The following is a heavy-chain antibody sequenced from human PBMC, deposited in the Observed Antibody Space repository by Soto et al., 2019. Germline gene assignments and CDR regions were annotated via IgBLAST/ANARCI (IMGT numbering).Heavy chain of an antibody. V-gene: IGHV1-18*01. CDR3: ARIPAAGSWFDP. D-gene: IGHD6-13*01. CDR2: ISAYNGNT. CDR1: GYTFTSYG. Sequence: ASLKVSCKASGYTFTSYGISWVRQAPGQGLEWMGWISAYNGNTNYAQKLQGRVTMTTDTSTSTAYMELRSLRPDDTAVYYCARIPAAGSWFDPWGQGTLVTVSS. J-gene: IGHJ5*02.